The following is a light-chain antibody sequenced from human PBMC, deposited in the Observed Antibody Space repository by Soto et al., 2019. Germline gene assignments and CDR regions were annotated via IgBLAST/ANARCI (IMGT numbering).Light chain of an antibody. J-gene: IGKJ4*01. V-gene: IGKV3-15*01. CDR3: QQYYNWPALS. Sequence: IVMTQSPATLSVSPGERATLSCRASQSVSSNLAWYQQKPGQAPRLLIYRASTRATGVPARFSGSGSGTEFTLTISSLQSEDFAVYYCQQYYNWPALSFGGGTKVEIK. CDR1: QSVSSN. CDR2: RAS.